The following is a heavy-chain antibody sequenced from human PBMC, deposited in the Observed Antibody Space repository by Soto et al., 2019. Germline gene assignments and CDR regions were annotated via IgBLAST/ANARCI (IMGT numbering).Heavy chain of an antibody. V-gene: IGHV4-59*01. CDR2: IYYSGST. J-gene: IGHJ3*02. CDR3: ARYNWGAMGAFDI. CDR1: GGSISSYY. Sequence: QVQLQESGPGLVKPSETLSLTCTVSGGSISSYYWSWIRQPPGKGLEWIGYIYYSGSTNYNPSLKSRVTMSVDTSTNQFSLKLSSVTAADTAVYYCARYNWGAMGAFDIWGQGTMVTVSS. D-gene: IGHD1-1*01.